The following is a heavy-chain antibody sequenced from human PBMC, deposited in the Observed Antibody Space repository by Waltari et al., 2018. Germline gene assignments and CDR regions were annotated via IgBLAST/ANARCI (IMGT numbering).Heavy chain of an antibody. CDR1: GFTFRTHW. J-gene: IGHJ4*02. Sequence: EVQLLQSGGGLVQPGGSIRLPCPASGFTFRTHWIHWARQVPGKGPWWIPSSNTDEHSTTYADSVKVRFIISRDNAKNTLYRHMSSLRAEDTAVYRCAREGEWEPFDDWGQGTLVTVSS. D-gene: IGHD3-16*01. V-gene: IGHV3-74*01. CDR2: SNTDEHST. CDR3: AREGEWEPFDD.